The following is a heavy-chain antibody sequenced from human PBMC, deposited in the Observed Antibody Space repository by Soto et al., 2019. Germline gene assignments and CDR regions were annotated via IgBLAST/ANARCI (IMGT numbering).Heavy chain of an antibody. D-gene: IGHD3-3*01. V-gene: IGHV1-69*13. CDR1: GGTFSSYA. CDR2: IIPIFGTA. CDR3: ARCPTYYDFWSGYSYYGMDV. Sequence: GASVKVSCKASGGTFSSYAISWVRQAPGQGLEWMGGIIPIFGTANYAQKFQGRVTITADESTSTAYMELSSLRAEDTAVYYCARCPTYYDFWSGYSYYGMDVWGQGTTVTVS. J-gene: IGHJ6*02.